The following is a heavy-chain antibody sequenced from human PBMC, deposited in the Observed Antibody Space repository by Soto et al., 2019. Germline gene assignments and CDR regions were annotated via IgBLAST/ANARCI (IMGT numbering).Heavy chain of an antibody. V-gene: IGHV1-69*01. J-gene: IGHJ5*02. CDR2: IIPIFGTA. CDR1: GGTFSSYA. D-gene: IGHD3-22*01. CDR3: ARSYYDDSTDRSGCFDP. Sequence: VQLVQPGAEVKKPGSSVKASSKASGGTFSSYAISWVRQAPGQGLEWMGGIIPIFGTANYAQKFQGRVTITADESTSTAYMELSSLRAEDTAVYCCARSYYDDSTDRSGCFDPWGQGTLVTVSS.